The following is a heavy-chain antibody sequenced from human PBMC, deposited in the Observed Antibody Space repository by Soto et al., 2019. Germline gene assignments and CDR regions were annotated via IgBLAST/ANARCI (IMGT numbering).Heavy chain of an antibody. J-gene: IGHJ6*02. CDR1: GYTFTSYG. V-gene: IGHV1-18*01. CDR2: ISAYNGNT. D-gene: IGHD1-26*01. Sequence: ASVKVSCKASGYTFTSYGISWVRQAPGQGLEWMGWISAYNGNTNYAQKLQGRVTMTTDTSTSTAYMELRSLRSDDTAVYYCARVPVGATPAHYYYGMDVWGQGTTVTVSS. CDR3: ARVPVGATPAHYYYGMDV.